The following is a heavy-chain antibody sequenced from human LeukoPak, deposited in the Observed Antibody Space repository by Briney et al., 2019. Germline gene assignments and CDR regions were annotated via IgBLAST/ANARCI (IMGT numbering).Heavy chain of an antibody. D-gene: IGHD3-22*01. CDR3: AKRDDSGGNFVDL. V-gene: IGHV4-39*02. J-gene: IGHJ4*02. Sequence: PSETLSLTCTVSGGSIRSGSHYWVWIRQPPAQGLEWIVSIYYSGSTYYNSSLENRVTISIDTSKNHFSLRLRSLSAADTSVYYCAKRDDSGGNFVDLWGQGTLVTVSS. CDR1: GGSIRSGSHY. CDR2: IYYSGST.